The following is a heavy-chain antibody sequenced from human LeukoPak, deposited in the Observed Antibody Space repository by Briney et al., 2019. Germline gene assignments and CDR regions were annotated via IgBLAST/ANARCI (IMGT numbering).Heavy chain of an antibody. J-gene: IGHJ4*02. CDR3: ARRYCSGGSCSYFDY. V-gene: IGHV3-21*01. D-gene: IGHD2-15*01. CDR2: ISSSSSYI. CDR1: GFTFSSYS. Sequence: GGSLRLSCAASGFTFSSYSMNWVRQAPGKGLEWVSSISSSSSYIYYADSVKVRFTISRDNSKNTLYLQMGSLRAEDMAVYYCARRYCSGGSCSYFDYWGQGTLVTVSS.